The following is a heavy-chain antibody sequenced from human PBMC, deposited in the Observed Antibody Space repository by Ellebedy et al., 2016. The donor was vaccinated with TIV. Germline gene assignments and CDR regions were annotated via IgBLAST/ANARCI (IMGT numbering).Heavy chain of an antibody. CDR1: GFTFSDYD. V-gene: IGHV3-23*01. J-gene: IGHJ4*02. CDR2: IGASGVSS. CDR3: AEMTGGLNY. Sequence: PGGSLRLSCAASGFTFSDYDMSWVRQAPGKGPEWVSAIGASGVSSYYADSVKGRFTISRDNSKNTVYLQMNSLRVEDTAVYYCAEMTGGLNYWGQGTLVTVSS. D-gene: IGHD3-16*01.